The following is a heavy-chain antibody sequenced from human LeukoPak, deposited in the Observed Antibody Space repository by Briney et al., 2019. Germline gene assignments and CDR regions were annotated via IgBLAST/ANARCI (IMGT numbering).Heavy chain of an antibody. CDR2: ISAYNGNT. CDR3: ARDTMVRGVIIPHFDY. V-gene: IGHV1-18*01. CDR1: GYTFTSCG. D-gene: IGHD3-10*01. Sequence: ASVKVSCKASGYTFTSCGISWVRQAPGQGLEWMGWISAYNGNTNYAQKLQGRVTMTTDTSTSTAYMELRSLRSDDTAVYYCARDTMVRGVIIPHFDYWGQGTLVTVSS. J-gene: IGHJ4*02.